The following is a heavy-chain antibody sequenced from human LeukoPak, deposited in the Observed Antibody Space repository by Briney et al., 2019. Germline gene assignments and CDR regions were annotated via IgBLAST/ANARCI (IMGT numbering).Heavy chain of an antibody. D-gene: IGHD4-17*01. Sequence: GGSLRLSCAASGFTFSSYSMNWVRQDPGKGLEWVSSISSSSSYIYYADSVKGRFTISRDNAKNSLYLQMNSLRAEDTAVYYCASMLDYGDYGDYWGQGTLVTVSS. CDR3: ASMLDYGDYGDY. V-gene: IGHV3-21*01. CDR1: GFTFSSYS. J-gene: IGHJ4*02. CDR2: ISSSSSYI.